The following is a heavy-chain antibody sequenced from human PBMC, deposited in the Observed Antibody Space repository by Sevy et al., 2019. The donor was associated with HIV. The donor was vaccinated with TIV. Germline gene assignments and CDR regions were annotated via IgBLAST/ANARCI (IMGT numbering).Heavy chain of an antibody. D-gene: IGHD2-15*01. CDR2: IIPIFGTA. Sequence: ASVKVSCKASGGTFSSYAISWVRQAPGQGLEWMGGIIPIFGTANYAQKFQGRVTITADESTSTAYMELSSLGSEDTAVYYCARASRQADCSGGSCYKDAFDIWGQGTMVTVSS. CDR1: GGTFSSYA. CDR3: ARASRQADCSGGSCYKDAFDI. J-gene: IGHJ3*02. V-gene: IGHV1-69*13.